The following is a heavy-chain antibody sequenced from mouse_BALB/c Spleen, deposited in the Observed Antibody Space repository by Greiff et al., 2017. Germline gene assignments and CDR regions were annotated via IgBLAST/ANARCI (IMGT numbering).Heavy chain of an antibody. CDR2: IWSGGST. D-gene: IGHD2-4*01. CDR3: ARRGEDYDDGPMDY. V-gene: IGHV2-2*02. Sequence: VQLQESGPGLVQPSQSLSITCTVSGFSLTSYGVHWVRQSPGKGLEWLGVIWSGGSTDYNAAFISRLSISKDNSKSQVFFKMNSLQANDTAIYYCARRGEDYDDGPMDYWGQGTSVTVSS. J-gene: IGHJ4*01. CDR1: GFSLTSYG.